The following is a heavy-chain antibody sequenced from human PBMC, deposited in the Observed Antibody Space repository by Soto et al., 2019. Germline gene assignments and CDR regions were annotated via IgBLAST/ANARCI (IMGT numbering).Heavy chain of an antibody. CDR3: ASRTSGWYLDY. D-gene: IGHD6-19*01. J-gene: IGHJ4*02. Sequence: AGALRHSCTASGFTFSRYAMNWVRQAPGKGLEWVSVISGSGGSTYYADSVKGRFTISRDNSKNTLYLQMNSLRAEDTAVYYCASRTSGWYLDYCGLGT. CDR1: GFTFSRYA. CDR2: ISGSGGST. V-gene: IGHV3-23*01.